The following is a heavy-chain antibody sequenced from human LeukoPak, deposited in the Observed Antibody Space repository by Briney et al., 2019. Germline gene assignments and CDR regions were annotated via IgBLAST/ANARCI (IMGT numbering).Heavy chain of an antibody. V-gene: IGHV1-2*02. J-gene: IGHJ4*02. D-gene: IGHD1-26*01. Sequence: HGASVTVSCMVSGYTFTGYYMHWVRQAPGQGLEWMGWINPNSGGTNYAQKFQGRVTMTRDTSISKAYMELSRLRSDDTAVYYCARDPSSGSYYVSADVPYFDYWGQGTLVTVSS. CDR1: GYTFTGYY. CDR2: INPNSGGT. CDR3: ARDPSSGSYYVSADVPYFDY.